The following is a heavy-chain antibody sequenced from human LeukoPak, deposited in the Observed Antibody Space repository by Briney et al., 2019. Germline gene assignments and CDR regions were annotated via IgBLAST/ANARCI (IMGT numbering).Heavy chain of an antibody. CDR3: ARKTTMVRGPLIKGYFDL. Sequence: PGGSLRLSCSGSGFTFMNYVMAWVRQAPGKGLEWVSSIRLGGGLTHSADPVKGRFIISRDMNMLFLQMNNLRPEDTAMYYCARKTTMVRGPLIKGYFDLWGRGTLVSVSS. D-gene: IGHD3-10*01. CDR2: IRLGGGLT. J-gene: IGHJ2*01. CDR1: GFTFMNYV. V-gene: IGHV3-23*01.